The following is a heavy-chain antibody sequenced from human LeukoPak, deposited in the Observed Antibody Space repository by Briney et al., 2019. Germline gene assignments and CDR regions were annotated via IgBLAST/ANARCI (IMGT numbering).Heavy chain of an antibody. J-gene: IGHJ3*02. CDR2: IYTSGST. Sequence: SETLSLTCTVSGGSISSYYWSWIRQPAGKGLEWIGRIYTSGSTNYNPSLKSRVTISVDTSKNQFSLQLNSVTPEDTAVYYCARVGIHDSSAFDAFDIWGQGTMVTVSS. CDR3: ARVGIHDSSAFDAFDI. V-gene: IGHV4-4*07. D-gene: IGHD3-22*01. CDR1: GGSISSYY.